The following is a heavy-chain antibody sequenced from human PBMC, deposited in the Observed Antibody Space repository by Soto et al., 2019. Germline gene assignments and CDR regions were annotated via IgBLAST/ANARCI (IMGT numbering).Heavy chain of an antibody. CDR1: GFTFSTYS. Sequence: PGGSLRLSCAASGFTFSTYSMNWVRQAPGKGLEWVSAISGSGGSTYYADSVKGRFTISRDNSKNTLYLQMNSLRAEDTAVYYCAKGRVVATITSDFGYWGQGTLVTVSS. V-gene: IGHV3-23*01. D-gene: IGHD5-12*01. J-gene: IGHJ4*02. CDR3: AKGRVVATITSDFGY. CDR2: ISGSGGST.